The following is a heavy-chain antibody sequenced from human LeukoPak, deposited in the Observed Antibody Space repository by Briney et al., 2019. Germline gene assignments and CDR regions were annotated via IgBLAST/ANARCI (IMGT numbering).Heavy chain of an antibody. Sequence: PGGSLRPYFTTSGFTFGDYAMSWFRQAPGKGLEWVGFIRSKAYGGTTEYAASLKGRITISRDDSKTIAYLQMSSLKTEDTAVYYCSRGRRSPDSWGQGTLVTVSS. V-gene: IGHV3-49*03. CDR1: GFTFGDYA. CDR2: IRSKAYGGTT. CDR3: SRGRRSPDS. D-gene: IGHD5-24*01. J-gene: IGHJ5*01.